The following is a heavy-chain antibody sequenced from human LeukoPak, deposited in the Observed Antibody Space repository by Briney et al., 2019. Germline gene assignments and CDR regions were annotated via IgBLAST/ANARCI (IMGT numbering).Heavy chain of an antibody. CDR3: AGSYYYDSSGYYYAANVAFDI. CDR1: GYTFTGYY. J-gene: IGHJ3*02. CDR2: INPNSGGT. V-gene: IGHV1-2*06. Sequence: GASVKVSCKASGYTFTGYYMHWVRQAPGQGLEWMGRINPNSGGTNYAQKFQGRVTMTRDTSISTAYMELSRLISDDTAVYYCAGSYYYDSSGYYYAANVAFDIWGQGTMVTVSS. D-gene: IGHD3-22*01.